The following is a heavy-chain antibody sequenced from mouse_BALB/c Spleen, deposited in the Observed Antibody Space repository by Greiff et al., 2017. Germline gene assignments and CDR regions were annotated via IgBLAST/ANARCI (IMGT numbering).Heavy chain of an antibody. Sequence: EVKLEESGGGLVQPGGSLKLSCAASGFTFSSYTMSWVRQTPEKRLEWVAYISNGGGSTYYPDTVKGRFTISRDNAKNTLYLQMSSLKSEDTAMYYCARDYDGGVYAMDYWGQGTSVTVSS. V-gene: IGHV5-12-2*01. CDR2: ISNGGGST. J-gene: IGHJ4*01. CDR3: ARDYDGGVYAMDY. D-gene: IGHD2-4*01. CDR1: GFTFSSYT.